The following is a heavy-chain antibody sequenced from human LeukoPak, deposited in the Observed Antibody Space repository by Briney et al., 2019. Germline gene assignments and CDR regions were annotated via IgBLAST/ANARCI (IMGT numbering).Heavy chain of an antibody. CDR3: ARARDGYNTYYFDY. CDR2: IYYSGST. CDR1: GGSISSYY. J-gene: IGHJ4*02. Sequence: PSETLSLTCTVSGGSISSYYWSWIRQPPGKGLEWIGYIYYSGSTNYNPSLKSRVTISVDTPKNQFSLKLSSVTAADTAVYYCARARDGYNTYYFDYWGQGTLVTVSS. D-gene: IGHD5-24*01. V-gene: IGHV4-59*01.